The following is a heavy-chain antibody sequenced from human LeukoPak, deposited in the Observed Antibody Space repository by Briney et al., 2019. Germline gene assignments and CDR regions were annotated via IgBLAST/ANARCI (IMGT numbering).Heavy chain of an antibody. CDR2: ISAYNGNT. CDR1: GGTFSSYA. Sequence: ASVKVSCKASGGTFSSYAISWVRQAPGQGLEWMGWISAYNGNTNYAQKLQGRVTMTTDTSTSTAYMELRSLRSDDTAVYYCARPKCSGGSCYWSFFYWGQGTLVTVSS. D-gene: IGHD2-15*01. CDR3: ARPKCSGGSCYWSFFY. J-gene: IGHJ4*02. V-gene: IGHV1-18*01.